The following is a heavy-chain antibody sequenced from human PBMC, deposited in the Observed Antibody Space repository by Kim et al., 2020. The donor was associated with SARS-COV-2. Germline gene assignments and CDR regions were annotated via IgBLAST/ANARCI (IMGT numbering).Heavy chain of an antibody. D-gene: IGHD6-19*01. V-gene: IGHV4-39*01. CDR1: GGSISSSSYY. CDR3: ARHLGLAVAGANRFDP. Sequence: SETLSLTCTVSGGSISSSSYYWGWIRPPPGQGLEWIGSNYCSGSYYYNPTTRSRVTISVDTAKIPFSLKLSAATAPDSAVYSCARHLGLAVAGANRFDPWGDGTLVSVSP. CDR2: NYCSGSY. J-gene: IGHJ5*02.